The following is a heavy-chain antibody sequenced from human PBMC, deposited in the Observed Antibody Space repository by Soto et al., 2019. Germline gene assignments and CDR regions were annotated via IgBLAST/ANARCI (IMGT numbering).Heavy chain of an antibody. CDR1: GFTFSSYA. V-gene: IGHV3-23*01. D-gene: IGHD3-3*01. CDR3: AKSAVLRFLEWLSNNWFDP. J-gene: IGHJ5*02. Sequence: QPGGSLRLSCAASGFTFSSYAMSWVRQAPGKGLEWVSAISGSGGSTYYADSVKGRFTISRDNSKNTLYLQMNSLRAEDTAVYYCAKSAVLRFLEWLSNNWFDPWGQGTLVTVSS. CDR2: ISGSGGST.